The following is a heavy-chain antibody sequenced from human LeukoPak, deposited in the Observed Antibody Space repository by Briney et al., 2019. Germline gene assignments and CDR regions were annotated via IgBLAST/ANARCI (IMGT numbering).Heavy chain of an antibody. V-gene: IGHV3-23*01. CDR3: AKFRREGLPVGFDV. D-gene: IGHD5-24*01. CDR2: IRGSGDNT. J-gene: IGHJ3*01. Sequence: GGSLRLSCAASGFTFSSYAMSWVRQAPGKGLEWVAGIRGSGDNTYYADSVKGRFTISRDNSKNMLYLEMSSLRAEDTALYYCAKFRREGLPVGFDVWGQGTMVTVSS. CDR1: GFTFSSYA.